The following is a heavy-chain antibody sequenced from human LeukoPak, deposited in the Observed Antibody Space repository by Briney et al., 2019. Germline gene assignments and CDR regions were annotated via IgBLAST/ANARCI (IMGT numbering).Heavy chain of an antibody. CDR3: SNPAYSRVDY. D-gene: IGHD4-11*01. Sequence: PGGSLRLSCAASGFAFSSNWMSWVRQAPGRGLELVANISPDGSGKYCMDSVKGRCAISRENARSSLDLQLNSLRVEDKAVYFCSNPAYSRVDYWGQGTLVPVSS. J-gene: IGHJ4*02. CDR2: ISPDGSGK. CDR1: GFAFSSNW. V-gene: IGHV3-7*01.